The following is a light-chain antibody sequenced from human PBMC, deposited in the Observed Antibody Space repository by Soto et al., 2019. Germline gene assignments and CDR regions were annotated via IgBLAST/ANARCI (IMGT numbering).Light chain of an antibody. Sequence: EIVLTQSPGTLSLSPGERATLSCMASQSLNARYLAWYQVKPGQAPRLLFYGASSRATGIPDRFSGSGSGTDFTLTINSLEPEDFAVYYCQQRSNWPANFGQGTRLEIK. CDR3: QQRSNWPAN. CDR2: GAS. J-gene: IGKJ5*01. CDR1: QSLNARY. V-gene: IGKV3D-20*02.